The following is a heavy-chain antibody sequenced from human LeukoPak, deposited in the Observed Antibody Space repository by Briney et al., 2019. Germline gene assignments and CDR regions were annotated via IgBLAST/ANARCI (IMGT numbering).Heavy chain of an antibody. CDR3: TRVLYGDYYYFDY. D-gene: IGHD4-17*01. V-gene: IGHV3-11*05. J-gene: IGHJ4*02. CDR2: ISSSSSYT. CDR1: GFTFSDYY. Sequence: PGGSLRLSCAASGFTFSDYYMSWVRQAPGKGLEWVSYISSSSSYTNYADSVKGRFTISRDNANNSLYLQMNSLRAEDTAVYYCTRVLYGDYYYFDYWGQGTLVTVSS.